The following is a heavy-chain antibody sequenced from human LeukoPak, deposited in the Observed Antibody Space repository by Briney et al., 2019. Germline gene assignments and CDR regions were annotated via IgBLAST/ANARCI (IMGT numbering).Heavy chain of an antibody. D-gene: IGHD3-10*01. V-gene: IGHV1-18*01. CDR3: ARDDSVWFGELSHDY. Sequence: ASVKVSCKASGYTFTSYGISWVRQAPGQGLEWMGWISAYNGNTNYAQKLQGRVTMTTDTSTSTAYMELRSPRSDDTAVYYCARDDSVWFGELSHDYWGQGTLVTVSS. CDR2: ISAYNGNT. CDR1: GYTFTSYG. J-gene: IGHJ4*02.